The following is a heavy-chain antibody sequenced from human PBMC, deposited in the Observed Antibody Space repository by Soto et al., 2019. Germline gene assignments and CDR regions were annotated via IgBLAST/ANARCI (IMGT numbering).Heavy chain of an antibody. CDR3: AKQIAVADVYYYYGMDV. J-gene: IGHJ6*02. Sequence: GGSLRLSCAASGFTFDDYTMHWVRQAPGKGLEWVSLISWDGGSTYYADSVKGRFTISRDNSKNSLYLQMNSLRTEDTALYYCAKQIAVADVYYYYGMDVWGQGTTVTVSS. D-gene: IGHD6-19*01. CDR1: GFTFDDYT. CDR2: ISWDGGST. V-gene: IGHV3-43*01.